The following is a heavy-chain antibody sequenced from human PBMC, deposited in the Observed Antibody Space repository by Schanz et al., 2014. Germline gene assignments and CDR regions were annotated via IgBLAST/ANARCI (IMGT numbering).Heavy chain of an antibody. CDR1: GGTFSNYA. V-gene: IGHV1-2*06. CDR3: ARGLVRYFAY. J-gene: IGHJ4*02. CDR2: INPNSGAT. D-gene: IGHD2-8*02. Sequence: QVQLVQSGAEVKKPGSSVKVSCKASGGTFSNYAINWVRQAPGQGLEWMGQINPNSGATIYAQNFQGRVTMTRDTSISTAYMELSRLRSDDTAVYYCARGLVRYFAYWGQGTLVTVSS.